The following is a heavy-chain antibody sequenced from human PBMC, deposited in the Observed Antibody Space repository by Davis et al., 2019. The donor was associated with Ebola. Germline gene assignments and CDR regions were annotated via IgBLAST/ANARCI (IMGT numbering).Heavy chain of an antibody. Sequence: GGSLRLSCAASGFTFSSYAMSWVRQAPGKGLEWVSTISGSGGSTYYADSVKGRFTISRDNSKNTLYLQMNSLRAEDTAVYYCARGHSSSWYSYYYGMDVWGKGTTVTVSS. CDR1: GFTFSSYA. D-gene: IGHD6-13*01. V-gene: IGHV3-23*01. CDR2: ISGSGGST. CDR3: ARGHSSSWYSYYYGMDV. J-gene: IGHJ6*04.